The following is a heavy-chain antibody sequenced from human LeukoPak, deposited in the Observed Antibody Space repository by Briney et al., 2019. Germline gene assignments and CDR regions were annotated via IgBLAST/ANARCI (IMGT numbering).Heavy chain of an antibody. CDR2: ISTMSNYI. D-gene: IGHD1-26*01. CDR1: GFDFSTYA. V-gene: IGHV3-21*04. CDR3: ARDTTTYGGSYPDY. Sequence: GGSLRLSCAASGFDFSTYAINWVRQAPGKGLEWVSSISTMSNYIFYGDSVKGRFTISRDNAKNSLYLQMNSLRAEDTAVYYCARDTTTYGGSYPDYWGQGTLVTVSS. J-gene: IGHJ4*02.